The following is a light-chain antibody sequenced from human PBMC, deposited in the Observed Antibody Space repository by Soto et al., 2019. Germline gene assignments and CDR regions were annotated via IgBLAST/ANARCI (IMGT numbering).Light chain of an antibody. CDR2: KAS. CDR3: QQYNTYSLT. J-gene: IGKJ4*01. V-gene: IGKV1-5*03. CDR1: QSISTW. Sequence: DIQMTQSPSTLSASVGDRVTVTCRASQSISTWLAWYQRKPGKAPKLLIYKASILESGVPSRFSGSGSGTEFTLTISSLQPDDLATYYCQQYNTYSLTFGGGTKVEIK.